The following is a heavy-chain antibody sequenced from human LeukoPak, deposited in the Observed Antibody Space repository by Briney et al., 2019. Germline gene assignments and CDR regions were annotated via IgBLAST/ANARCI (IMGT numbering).Heavy chain of an antibody. V-gene: IGHV4-61*02. D-gene: IGHD3-22*01. Sequence: SQTLSLTCTVSGGSISSGSYYWSWIRQPAGKGLEWIGRIYTSGSTNYNPSLKSRVTISVDTSKNQFSLKLSSVTAADTAVYYCARAGAYYYDSARNAAFDIWGQGTMVTVSS. J-gene: IGHJ3*02. CDR2: IYTSGST. CDR1: GGSISSGSYY. CDR3: ARAGAYYYDSARNAAFDI.